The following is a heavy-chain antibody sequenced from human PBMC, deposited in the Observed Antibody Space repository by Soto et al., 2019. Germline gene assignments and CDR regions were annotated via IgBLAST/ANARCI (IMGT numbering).Heavy chain of an antibody. V-gene: IGHV1-3*04. D-gene: IGHD1-1*01. Sequence: QVQLVQSGPEVKKPGASVKVSCKTSGYTFTYYALHWVRQAPGQGLEWMGWINTGNGKTKYSQNFQCRLTITRDTSATTLYMELSSLRSEDTNVYYCVRLSGIPVWGQGTLVTVSS. J-gene: IGHJ4*02. CDR3: VRLSGIPV. CDR1: GYTFTYYA. CDR2: INTGNGKT.